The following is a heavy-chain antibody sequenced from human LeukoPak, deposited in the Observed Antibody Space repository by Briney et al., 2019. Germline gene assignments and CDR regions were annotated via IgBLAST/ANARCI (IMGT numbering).Heavy chain of an antibody. CDR2: NYYSGST. Sequence: PSETLSLTCTVSGGSISSYYWSWIRQPPGKGLEWIGYNYYSGSTNYNPSLKSRVTISVDTSKNQFSLKLSSVTAADTAVYYCARGGTTVVTPPHFDYWGQGTLVTVSS. J-gene: IGHJ4*02. V-gene: IGHV4-59*12. D-gene: IGHD4-23*01. CDR3: ARGGTTVVTPPHFDY. CDR1: GGSISSYY.